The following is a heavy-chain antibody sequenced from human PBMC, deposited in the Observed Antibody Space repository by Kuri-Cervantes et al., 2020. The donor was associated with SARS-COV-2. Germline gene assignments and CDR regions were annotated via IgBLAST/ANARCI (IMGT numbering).Heavy chain of an antibody. CDR1: GFPFDNYA. CDR3: ARGRVGVQDF. Sequence: ETLSLTCAASGFPFDNYAMAWVRQAPGKGLEWVSTISGRGDNTYFAASVKGRFTISRDNSKNTLYLQMNNMRREDTAVYFCARGRVGVQDFWGQGTLVTGSS. D-gene: IGHD2-21*01. J-gene: IGHJ4*02. V-gene: IGHV3-23*01. CDR2: ISGRGDNT.